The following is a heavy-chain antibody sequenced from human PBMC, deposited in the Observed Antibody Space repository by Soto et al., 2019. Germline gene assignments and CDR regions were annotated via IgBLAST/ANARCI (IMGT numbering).Heavy chain of an antibody. D-gene: IGHD2-2*03. V-gene: IGHV3-30-3*01. CDR1: GFTFSSYA. CDR2: ISYDGSNK. J-gene: IGHJ5*02. Sequence: QVQLVESGGGVVQPGRSLRLSCAASGFTFSSYAMHWVRQAPGKGLEWVAVISYDGSNKYYADSVKGRFTISRDNSKNTLYLQMNSLRAEDTAVYYCARDRVDIVVVPAPNWFDPWGQGTLVIVSS. CDR3: ARDRVDIVVVPAPNWFDP.